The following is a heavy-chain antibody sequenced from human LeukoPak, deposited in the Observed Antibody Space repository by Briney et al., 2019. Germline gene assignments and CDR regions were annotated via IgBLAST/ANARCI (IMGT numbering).Heavy chain of an antibody. CDR1: GGSISSSSYY. CDR2: IYYSGST. J-gene: IGHJ4*02. V-gene: IGHV4-39*01. D-gene: IGHD3-10*01. CDR3: ARHFREYYYGSGSYPYYFDY. Sequence: SETLSLTCTVSGGSISSSSYYWGWIRQPPGKGLEWIGSIYYSGSTYYNPSLKSRVTISVDTSKNQFSLKLSSVTAADTAVYCCARHFREYYYGSGSYPYYFDYWGQGTLVTVSS.